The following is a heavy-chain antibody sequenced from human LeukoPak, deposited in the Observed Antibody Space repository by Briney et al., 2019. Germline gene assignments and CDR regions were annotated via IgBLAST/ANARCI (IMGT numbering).Heavy chain of an antibody. CDR2: ISSGSSYI. CDR3: ARAGFYCSGGSCYSACDY. Sequence: PWGSLRLSCAASGFTFSSYSMNWVRQAPGKGLEWVSSISSGSSYIYYAYSVKGRFTISRDNAKNSLYLQMNSLRAEDTAVYYCARAGFYCSGGSCYSACDYWGQGTLVTVSS. CDR1: GFTFSSYS. J-gene: IGHJ4*02. V-gene: IGHV3-21*01. D-gene: IGHD2-15*01.